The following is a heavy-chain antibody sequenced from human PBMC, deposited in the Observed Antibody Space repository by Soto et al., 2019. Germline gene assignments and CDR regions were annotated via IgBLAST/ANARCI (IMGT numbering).Heavy chain of an antibody. V-gene: IGHV1-2*04. CDR2: INPNSGGT. CDR3: ARGTHDSSGYPLYYFDY. CDR1: GYTFTGYY. D-gene: IGHD3-22*01. Sequence: ASVKVSCKASGYTFTGYYMHWVRQAPGQGLEWMGWINPNSGGTNYAQKFQGWVNMTRDTSISTAYMELSRLRSDDTAVYYCARGTHDSSGYPLYYFDYWGQGTLVTVSS. J-gene: IGHJ4*02.